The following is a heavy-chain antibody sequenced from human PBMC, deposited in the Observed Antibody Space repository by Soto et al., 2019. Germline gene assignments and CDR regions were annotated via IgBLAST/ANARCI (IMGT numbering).Heavy chain of an antibody. D-gene: IGHD3-22*01. CDR3: AKDRDSSGYYYRNY. V-gene: IGHV3-23*01. Sequence: RRIRKDTGKGLEWVSHISSTGDSTYYADSVKGRFTISRDNSKNTLYLQINSLRAEDTALYYCAKDRDSSGYYYRNYWLQGTLVTVSS. J-gene: IGHJ4*02. CDR2: ISSTGDST.